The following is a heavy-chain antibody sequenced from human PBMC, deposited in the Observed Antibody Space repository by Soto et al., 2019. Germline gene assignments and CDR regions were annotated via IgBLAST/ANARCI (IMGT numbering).Heavy chain of an antibody. J-gene: IGHJ3*02. CDR3: AGRYGSAFDI. CDR1: GGSISSYY. V-gene: IGHV4-59*01. Sequence: KPSETLSLTCTVSGGSISSYYWSWIRQPPGKGLEWIGYIYYSGSTNYNPSLKSRVTISVDTSKNQFSLKLSSVTAADTAVYNCAGRYGSAFDIWGQGTMVTVSS. D-gene: IGHD3-10*01. CDR2: IYYSGST.